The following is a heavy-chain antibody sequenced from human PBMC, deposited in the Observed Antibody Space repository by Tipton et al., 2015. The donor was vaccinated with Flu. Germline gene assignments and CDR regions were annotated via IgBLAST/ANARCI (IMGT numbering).Heavy chain of an antibody. CDR1: GGSFSGYY. V-gene: IGHV4-34*01. J-gene: IGHJ4*02. CDR2: INHSGST. D-gene: IGHD6-19*01. Sequence: TLSLTCAVYGGSFSGYYWSWIRQPPGKGLEWIGEINHSGSTNYNPSLKSRVTISVDTSKNQFSLKLSSVTAADTAVYYCARGLLRSSGWHRDWGQGTLVTVSS. CDR3: ARGLLRSSGWHRD.